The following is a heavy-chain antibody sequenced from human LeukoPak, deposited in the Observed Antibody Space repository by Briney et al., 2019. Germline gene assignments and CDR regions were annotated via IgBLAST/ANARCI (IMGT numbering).Heavy chain of an antibody. CDR2: ISGNGGST. CDR1: GFTFSSYA. CDR3: AREYCSGGSCSSTYYYYGMDV. V-gene: IGHV3-23*01. D-gene: IGHD2-15*01. Sequence: PGGSLRLSCAGSGFTFSSYAMSWVRQAPGKGLEWVSSISGNGGSTYYADSVKGRYTISRDNSKSTVYLQMNSLRVEDAAVYYCAREYCSGGSCSSTYYYYGMDVWGQGTTVTVSS. J-gene: IGHJ6*02.